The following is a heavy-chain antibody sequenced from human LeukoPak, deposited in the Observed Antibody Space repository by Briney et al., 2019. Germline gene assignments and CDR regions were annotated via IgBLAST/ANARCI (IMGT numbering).Heavy chain of an antibody. Sequence: ASVKVSCKASRYTFTGYYMHWVRQAPGQGLEWMGWINPNSGVTDYAQNFQGRVTMTRDTSISTAYVELSSLRSDDTAVYYCARIGHREYYDILTGYYSHYYYYYMDVWGKGTTVTVSS. CDR1: RYTFTGYY. V-gene: IGHV1-2*02. D-gene: IGHD3-9*01. CDR2: INPNSGVT. J-gene: IGHJ6*03. CDR3: ARIGHREYYDILTGYYSHYYYYYMDV.